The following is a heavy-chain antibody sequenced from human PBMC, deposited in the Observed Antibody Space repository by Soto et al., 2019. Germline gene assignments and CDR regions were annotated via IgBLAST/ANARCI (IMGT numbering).Heavy chain of an antibody. J-gene: IGHJ6*02. D-gene: IGHD1-26*01. CDR1: GYSFTSYW. CDR3: ARHPLGIMGYYYYGMDV. V-gene: IGHV5-10-1*01. Sequence: PGESLKISCKGSGYSFTSYWISWVRQMPGKGLEWMGRIDPSDSYTNYSPSFQGHVTISADKSISTAYLQWSSLKASDTAMYYCARHPLGIMGYYYYGMDVWGQGTTVTVS. CDR2: IDPSDSYT.